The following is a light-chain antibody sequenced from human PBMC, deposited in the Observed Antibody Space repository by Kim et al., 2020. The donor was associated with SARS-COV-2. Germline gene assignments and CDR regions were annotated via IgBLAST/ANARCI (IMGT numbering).Light chain of an antibody. CDR1: QRISSY. CDR2: AAS. CDR3: QQSFTTLLLT. J-gene: IGKJ4*01. Sequence: DIQMTQSPSSLSASVGDRVTITCRASQRISSYLNWYQQQPGKAPKLLIYAASSLQSGVPSRFSGSGSGTDFTLTISSLQPEDFATYYCQQSFTTLLLTFGGGTKVDIK. V-gene: IGKV1-39*01.